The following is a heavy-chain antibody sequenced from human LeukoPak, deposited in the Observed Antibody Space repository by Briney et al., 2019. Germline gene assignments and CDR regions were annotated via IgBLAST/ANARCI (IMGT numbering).Heavy chain of an antibody. CDR1: GFTFSSYE. CDR3: ARVIIVGATGI. J-gene: IGHJ3*02. Sequence: PGGSLRLSCAASGFTFSSYEMNWVRQAPGEGLEWVSYISSGGSTVYYADSVKGRFTISRDNAKNSLYLQMNSLRAEDTAVYYCARVIIVGATGIWGQGTMVTVSS. CDR2: ISSGGSTV. V-gene: IGHV3-48*03. D-gene: IGHD1-26*01.